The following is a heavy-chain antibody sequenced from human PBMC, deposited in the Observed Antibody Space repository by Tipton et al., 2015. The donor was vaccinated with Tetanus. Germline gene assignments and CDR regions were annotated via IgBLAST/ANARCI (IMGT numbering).Heavy chain of an antibody. CDR2: INHNGKP. V-gene: IGHV4-34*01. Sequence: TLSLTCAVSGGSFRGYSWSWVRQPPGKGLEWIGEINHNGKPTYNPSLKSRVTMSLDTSNHHFSLSLSSVTAADTAVYYCARDINYASDYWGQGTLVTVSS. J-gene: IGHJ4*02. D-gene: IGHD4-11*01. CDR1: GGSFRGYS. CDR3: ARDINYASDY.